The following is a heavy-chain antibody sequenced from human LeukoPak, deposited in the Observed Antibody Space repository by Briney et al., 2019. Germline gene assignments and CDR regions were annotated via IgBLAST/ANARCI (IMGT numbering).Heavy chain of an antibody. CDR2: ISWNSGSI. Sequence: PGGSLRLSCAASGFTFDVYAMHWVRQAPGKGLEWVSGISWNSGSIGYADSVKGRFTISRDNAKNSLYLQMNSLRAEDTALYYCAKDGYYYGSGSYYVWGYGMDVWGQGTTVTVSS. CDR1: GFTFDVYA. V-gene: IGHV3-9*01. D-gene: IGHD3-10*01. CDR3: AKDGYYYGSGSYYVWGYGMDV. J-gene: IGHJ6*02.